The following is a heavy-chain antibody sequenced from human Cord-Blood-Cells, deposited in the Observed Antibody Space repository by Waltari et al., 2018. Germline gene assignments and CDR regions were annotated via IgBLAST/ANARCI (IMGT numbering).Heavy chain of an antibody. D-gene: IGHD3-10*01. J-gene: IGHJ6*03. V-gene: IGHV4-61*01. Sequence: QVQLQESGPGLVKTSETLSLTCTVSGGSVSSGSYYWSWIRQPPGKGLGWIGYIYYSGRTNHTPSLKSRVTISVDTSKNQFSLKLSSVTAADTAVYYCARFRRDGSGSYYYYYYYMDVWGKGTTVTVSS. CDR3: ARFRRDGSGSYYYYYYYMDV. CDR1: GGSVSSGSYY. CDR2: IYYSGRT.